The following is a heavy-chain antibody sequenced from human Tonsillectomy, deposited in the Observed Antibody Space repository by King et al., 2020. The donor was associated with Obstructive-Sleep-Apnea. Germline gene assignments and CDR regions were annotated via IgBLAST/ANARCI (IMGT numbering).Heavy chain of an antibody. CDR2: IRYDGSNK. CDR3: AKASGPDFDY. V-gene: IGHV3-30*02. J-gene: IGHJ4*02. Sequence: VQLVESGGGVVQPGRSLRLFCAASGFTFSSYCMHWVRQAPGKGLEWVAFIRYDGSNKNYADSVKGRFSISRDNSKNTLYLQMSSLRAEDTAVYYCAKASGPDFDYWGQGTPVTVSS. CDR1: GFTFSSYC.